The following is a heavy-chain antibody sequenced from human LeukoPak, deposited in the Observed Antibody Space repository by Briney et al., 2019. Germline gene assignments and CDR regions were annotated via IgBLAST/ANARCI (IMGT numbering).Heavy chain of an antibody. V-gene: IGHV3-64D*09. J-gene: IGHJ4*02. Sequence: GGCLRLSCSASGFTFSRYAMHWVRQAPGKGLEYVSGINDNGGRTHYGDSVKGRFSISRDNSKNTLHLQMSTLRAEDTALYYCVKDVGGSYAFDYWSQGILVTVAS. CDR1: GFTFSRYA. CDR3: VKDVGGSYAFDY. D-gene: IGHD1-26*01. CDR2: INDNGGRT.